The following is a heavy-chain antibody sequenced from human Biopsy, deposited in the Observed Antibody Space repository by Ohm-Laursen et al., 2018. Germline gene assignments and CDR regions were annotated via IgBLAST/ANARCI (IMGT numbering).Heavy chain of an antibody. CDR3: ARSLWPEDY. Sequence: SLRLSCSASGFTFSSHYMSWVRLAPGKGLEWVANINQDGSVKNYVDSVKGRFTISRDNAENSVYLQMSSLRSEDTAVYYCARSLWPEDYWGQGTLVTVFS. CDR2: INQDGSVK. D-gene: IGHD2-21*01. V-gene: IGHV3-7*01. CDR1: GFTFSSHY. J-gene: IGHJ4*02.